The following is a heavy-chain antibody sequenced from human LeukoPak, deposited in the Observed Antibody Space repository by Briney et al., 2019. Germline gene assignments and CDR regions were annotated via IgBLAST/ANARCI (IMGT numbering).Heavy chain of an antibody. D-gene: IGHD3-3*01. J-gene: IGHJ4*02. CDR2: IKSDGSST. V-gene: IGHV3-74*01. CDR1: GFTFSSYW. Sequence: TGGSLRLSCAASGFTFSSYWMHWVRQAPGKGLVWVSRIKSDGSSTSYADSVKGRFTISRDNAKNTLYLQMNSLRAEDTAVYYCAKDKGVAGHDYWGQGTLVTVSS. CDR3: AKDKGVAGHDY.